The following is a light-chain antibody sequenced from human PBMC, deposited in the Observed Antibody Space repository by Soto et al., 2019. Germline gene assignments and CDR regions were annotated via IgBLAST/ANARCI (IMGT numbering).Light chain of an antibody. Sequence: EVVMTQSPATVSVSPGERTSLSCRASQSIGTNLGWYQQKPGQAPRLLIIKTSIRAAGVPARFSGSGSGTEFTLTISSLQSEDIAVYYCQQYAAWPLTFGGGNKVDIK. CDR1: QSIGTN. CDR2: KTS. J-gene: IGKJ4*01. V-gene: IGKV3D-15*01. CDR3: QQYAAWPLT.